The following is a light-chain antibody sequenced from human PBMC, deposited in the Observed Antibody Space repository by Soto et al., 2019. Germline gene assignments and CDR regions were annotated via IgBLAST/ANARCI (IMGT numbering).Light chain of an antibody. CDR1: QSVSNSF. V-gene: IGKV3-20*01. CDR2: AAS. Sequence: EIVFTQSPYTLSLSPCERASLSCVGSQSVSNSFLAWYQQKAGQSPRLLIYAASARAIGIPDRFSGSGSGTDFTLTISRLEPEDFAVYYCQQYGHSPRTFGQGTKVDIK. J-gene: IGKJ1*01. CDR3: QQYGHSPRT.